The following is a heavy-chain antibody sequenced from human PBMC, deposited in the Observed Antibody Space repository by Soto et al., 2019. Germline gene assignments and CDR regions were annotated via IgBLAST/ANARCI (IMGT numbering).Heavy chain of an antibody. Sequence: GASVKVSCKASGFTFTSSAVQWVRQARGQRLEWIGWIVVGSGNTNYAQKFQERVTITRDMSTSTAYMELSSLRSEDTAVYYCAASSVSAPDDSSGDDAFGIWGQGTMVTVS. V-gene: IGHV1-58*01. D-gene: IGHD3-22*01. CDR3: AASSVSAPDDSSGDDAFGI. CDR1: GFTFTSSA. J-gene: IGHJ3*02. CDR2: IVVGSGNT.